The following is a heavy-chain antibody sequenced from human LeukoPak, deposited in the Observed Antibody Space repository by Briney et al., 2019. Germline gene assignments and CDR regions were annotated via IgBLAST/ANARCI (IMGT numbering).Heavy chain of an antibody. V-gene: IGHV3-23*01. CDR3: AKRRGLELLYYYYMDV. J-gene: IGHJ6*03. Sequence: GGSLRLSCAASGFTFKKYDVTWVRQAPGKGLEWVSGISGSGGSTFYADSVKGRFTISRDNSKNTLYLQMNSLRAEDTAVYYCAKRRGLELLYYYYMDVWGKGTTVTVSS. CDR1: GFTFKKYD. D-gene: IGHD1-7*01. CDR2: ISGSGGST.